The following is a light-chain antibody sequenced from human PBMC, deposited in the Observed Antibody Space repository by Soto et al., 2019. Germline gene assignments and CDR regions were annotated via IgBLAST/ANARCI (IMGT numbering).Light chain of an antibody. CDR1: QDISTW. CDR2: AAS. Sequence: DIQMTQSPSSVSAAVGDRVTITCRASQDISTWLAWYQQKPGKAPKFLIYAASILQSGVPSRFSGTGSGTEFTLTISSLQPEDSATYYCQQANSFPQTFGGGTKLEIK. J-gene: IGKJ4*01. V-gene: IGKV1-12*01. CDR3: QQANSFPQT.